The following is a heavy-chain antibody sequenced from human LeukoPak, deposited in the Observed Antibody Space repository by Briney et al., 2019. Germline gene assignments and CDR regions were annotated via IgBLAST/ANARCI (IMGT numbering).Heavy chain of an antibody. V-gene: IGHV4-39*01. CDR3: AKYEEGTMLDY. CDR2: IHYDGRT. D-gene: IGHD3-10*02. Sequence: PSETLSLTCTVSGASISRSGYYWGWIRQPPGKGLEWIGSIHYDGRTYYNPSLKSRVTISVGTSKSQFSLKLNSVTAADTAVYSCAKYEEGTMLDYWGQGTLVTVSS. J-gene: IGHJ4*02. CDR1: GASISRSGYY.